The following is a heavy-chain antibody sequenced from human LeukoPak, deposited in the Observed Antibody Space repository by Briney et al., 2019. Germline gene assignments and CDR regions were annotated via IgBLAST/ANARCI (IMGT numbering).Heavy chain of an antibody. CDR2: IIPILGIA. V-gene: IGHV1-69*04. Sequence: ASVKVSCKASGGTFSSYAISWVRQAPGQGLEWMGRIIPILGIANYAQKFQGRVTITADKSTSTAYMELSSLRSEDPAVYYCARGGPYYYDSSFDYWGQGTLVTVSS. D-gene: IGHD3-22*01. CDR1: GGTFSSYA. J-gene: IGHJ4*02. CDR3: ARGGPYYYDSSFDY.